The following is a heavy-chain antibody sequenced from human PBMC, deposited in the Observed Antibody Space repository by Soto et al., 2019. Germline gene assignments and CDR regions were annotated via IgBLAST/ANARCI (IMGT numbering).Heavy chain of an antibody. CDR1: GASITGSFF. CDR2: FSLSGTT. Sequence: QVQLQESGPGLMKPSETLSLTCTVSGASITGSFFWSWIRQPPGKGLEWIGRFSLSGTTNYNPSLRSRVPMSADVSKNQFSLRLTSVTAADTALYYCARGMTPPGAPAWYYFDSWGQGTLVTVSS. V-gene: IGHV4-4*07. D-gene: IGHD2-8*02. CDR3: ARGMTPPGAPAWYYFDS. J-gene: IGHJ4*02.